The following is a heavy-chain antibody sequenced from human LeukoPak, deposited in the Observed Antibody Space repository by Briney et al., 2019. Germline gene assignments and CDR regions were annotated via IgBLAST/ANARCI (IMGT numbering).Heavy chain of an antibody. J-gene: IGHJ4*02. D-gene: IGHD2-21*01. CDR1: GGSISSSSYY. CDR2: IYYSGST. Sequence: PSETLSLTCTVSGGSISSSSYYCGWIRQPPGKGLEWIGSIYYSGSTYYNPSLKSRVTISVDTSKNQFSLKLSSVTAADTAVYYCARHGVLAISSSFDYWGQGTLVTVSS. V-gene: IGHV4-39*01. CDR3: ARHGVLAISSSFDY.